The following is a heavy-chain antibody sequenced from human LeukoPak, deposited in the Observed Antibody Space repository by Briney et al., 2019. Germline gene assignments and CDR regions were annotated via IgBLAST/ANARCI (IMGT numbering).Heavy chain of an antibody. CDR2: IYYSGST. CDR3: AREHSGYDSYYFDY. D-gene: IGHD5-12*01. Sequence: SETLSLTCTVSGGSISSYYWSWIRQPPGKGLEWIGYIYYSGSTNYNPSLKSRVTISVDTSKNQFSLKLSSVTAADTAVYYCAREHSGYDSYYFDYWGQGTLVTVSS. CDR1: GGSISSYY. J-gene: IGHJ4*02. V-gene: IGHV4-59*01.